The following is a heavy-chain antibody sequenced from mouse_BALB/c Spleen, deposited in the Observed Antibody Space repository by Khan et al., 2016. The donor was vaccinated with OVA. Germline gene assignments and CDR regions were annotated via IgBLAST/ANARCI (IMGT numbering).Heavy chain of an antibody. Sequence: EVQLQESGPGLVKPSQSLSLTCTVTGYSITSNYAWNWIRQFPGNKLEWMGYISYSDSTSYNPSLKSQISITLDTSKHQFFLQLNSVTTEDTATYYCARGNYYGYAMDYWGQGISVTVSA. CDR2: ISYSDST. V-gene: IGHV3-2*02. D-gene: IGHD1-1*01. CDR3: ARGNYYGYAMDY. CDR1: GYSITSNYA. J-gene: IGHJ4*01.